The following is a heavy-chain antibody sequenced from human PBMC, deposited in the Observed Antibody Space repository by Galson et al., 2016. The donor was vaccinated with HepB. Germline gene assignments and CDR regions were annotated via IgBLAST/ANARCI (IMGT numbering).Heavy chain of an antibody. J-gene: IGHJ4*02. D-gene: IGHD4-17*01. CDR3: YGHLDY. V-gene: IGHV3-15*01. Sequence: SLRLSCAASGFTFSKAWFTWVRQAPGKGLEWVGRIRPQRDRKTPVYAAPVEGRFTIARDDSKNTLYLQMSSLTTEDKALFYCYGHLDYWGRGTLVTVSS. CDR1: GFTFSKAW. CDR2: IRPQRDRKTP.